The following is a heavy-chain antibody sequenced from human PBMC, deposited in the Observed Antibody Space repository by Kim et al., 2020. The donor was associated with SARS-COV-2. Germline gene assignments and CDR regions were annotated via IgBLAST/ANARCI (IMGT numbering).Heavy chain of an antibody. CDR2: ISSSSSYT. CDR3: ARDSFYGSGRGLAFADF. D-gene: IGHD3-10*01. CDR1: GFTFSSYT. J-gene: IGHJ4*02. Sequence: GGSLRLSCVGSGFTFSSYTLSWVRQAPGKGLEWVSSISSSSSYTYYADSLRGRFTISRDNAKNSLYLQMNGLRAEDTAVYYCARDSFYGSGRGLAFADFWGQGTLVTVFS. V-gene: IGHV3-21*01.